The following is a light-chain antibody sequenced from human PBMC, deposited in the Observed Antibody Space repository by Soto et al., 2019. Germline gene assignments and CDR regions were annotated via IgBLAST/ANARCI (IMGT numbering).Light chain of an antibody. CDR3: QQRYIWPPLT. CDR1: QSVSIY. Sequence: EIVLTQSPATLSLSPGERATLSCRASQSVSIYLAWYQQKPGQPPRLLIYDASNRAIGVPARFSGSGSGTDFTLTISRLEPEDFAVYYCQQRYIWPPLTFGGGTKVEIK. J-gene: IGKJ4*01. V-gene: IGKV3-11*01. CDR2: DAS.